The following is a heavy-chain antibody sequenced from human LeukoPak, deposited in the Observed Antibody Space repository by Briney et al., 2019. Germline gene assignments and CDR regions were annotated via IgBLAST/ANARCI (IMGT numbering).Heavy chain of an antibody. CDR2: IRSKAHSSST. J-gene: IGHJ4*02. CDR1: GFAFSASA. CDR3: TTFESASWTYYDLGY. Sequence: GGSLRLSCAASGFAFSASAMHWGRQASGKGLEWVGRIRSKAHSSSTAYAPSVKGRFAISRDDSKNTAYLQINSLKTEDTAVYYCTTFESASWTYYDLGYWGQGTLVTVSS. V-gene: IGHV3-73*01. D-gene: IGHD3-10*01.